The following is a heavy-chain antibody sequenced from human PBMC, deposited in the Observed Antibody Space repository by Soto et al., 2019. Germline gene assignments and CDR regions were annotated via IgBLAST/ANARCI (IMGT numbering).Heavy chain of an antibody. D-gene: IGHD5-18*01. CDR3: ARDHGGYSYGHGGSLDY. CDR1: GYTFTSYY. CDR2: INPSGGST. Sequence: ASVKVSCKASGYTFTSYYMHWVRQAPGQGLEWMGIINPSGGSTSYAQKFQGGVTMTRDTSTSTVYMELSSLRSEDTAVYYCARDHGGYSYGHGGSLDYWGQGTLVTVSS. J-gene: IGHJ4*02. V-gene: IGHV1-46*01.